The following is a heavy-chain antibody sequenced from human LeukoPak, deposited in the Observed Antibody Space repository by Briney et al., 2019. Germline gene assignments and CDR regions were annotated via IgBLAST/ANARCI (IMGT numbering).Heavy chain of an antibody. CDR1: GGSISSTSHY. CDR2: IFYSGST. J-gene: IGHJ4*02. V-gene: IGHV4-39*01. D-gene: IGHD3-22*01. Sequence: SETLSLTCTVSGGSISSTSHYWGWIRQPPGKGLEWIGRIFYSGSTYYNPSLKGRVTISVDTSKNHFSLKLSSVTAADTAVYHCARHGGSSGYYYLYWGQGTLVTVSS. CDR3: ARHGGSSGYYYLY.